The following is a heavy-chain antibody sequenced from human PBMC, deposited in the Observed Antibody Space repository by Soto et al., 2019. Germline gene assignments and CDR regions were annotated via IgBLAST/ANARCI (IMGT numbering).Heavy chain of an antibody. J-gene: IGHJ4*02. V-gene: IGHV4-59*01. CDR1: GGSISSYY. Sequence: QVQLQESGPGLVKPSETLSLTCTVSGGSISSYYWSWIRQLPGKGLEWIGYIYYSGSTNYNPSLKSRVTISVDTSKNQFSLKLSSVTAADTALYYCARDKGGLTDYWGQGTLVTVSS. CDR2: IYYSGST. CDR3: ARDKGGLTDY. D-gene: IGHD5-12*01.